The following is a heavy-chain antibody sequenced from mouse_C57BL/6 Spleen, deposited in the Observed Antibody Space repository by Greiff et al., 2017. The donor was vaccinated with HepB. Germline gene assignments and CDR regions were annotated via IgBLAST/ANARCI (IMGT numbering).Heavy chain of an antibody. Sequence: VQLVESGAELARPGASVKMSCKASGYTFTSYTMHWVKQRPGQGLEWIGYINPSSGDTKYNQKFKDKATLTADKSSSTAYMQLSSLTSEDSAVYYCARGYDGYYFDYWGQGTTLTVSS. J-gene: IGHJ2*01. D-gene: IGHD2-3*01. CDR3: ARGYDGYYFDY. V-gene: IGHV1-4*01. CDR2: INPSSGDT. CDR1: GYTFTSYT.